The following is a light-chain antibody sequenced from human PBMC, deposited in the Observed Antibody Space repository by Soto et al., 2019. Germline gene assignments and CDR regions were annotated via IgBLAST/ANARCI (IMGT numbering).Light chain of an antibody. V-gene: IGKV1-8*01. Sequence: AIRMTQSPSSFSASTGDRVTITCRASQGISSYLAWYQQKPGKAPKLLIYAASTLQSGVPSSFSGSGSGTDFTLTISCLQAEDFATYYCQQYYSYPRTFGQGTKVDI. J-gene: IGKJ1*01. CDR1: QGISSY. CDR3: QQYYSYPRT. CDR2: AAS.